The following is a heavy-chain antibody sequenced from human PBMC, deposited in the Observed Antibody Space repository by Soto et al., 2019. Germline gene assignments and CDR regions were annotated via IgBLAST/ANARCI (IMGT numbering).Heavy chain of an antibody. CDR3: VQSRCGGDCLEIYSSHAYNGLDV. CDR1: GLSLRTTGVG. CDR2: LYWDDDK. V-gene: IGHV2-5*02. D-gene: IGHD2-21*02. J-gene: IGHJ6*02. Sequence: QVTLKESGPTLVKPTQTLTLTCTVSGLSLRTTGVGVGWVRQPPGKALEWLALLYWDDDKRYSPSLRSRLTIAKDISEKQVVVTMTNMETVDTATYYCVQSRCGGDCLEIYSSHAYNGLDVWGQGTTVTVSS.